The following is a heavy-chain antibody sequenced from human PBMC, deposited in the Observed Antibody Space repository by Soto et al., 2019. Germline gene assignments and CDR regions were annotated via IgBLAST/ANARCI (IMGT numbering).Heavy chain of an antibody. J-gene: IGHJ4*01. CDR3: GRDTGLYNAGMDF. D-gene: IGHD1-1*01. V-gene: IGHV3-9*01. Sequence: YLILSCEASGFPFDDHAMHWVRQRPGGGLEWVAGISWKSDSEGYADSVKVRFSISRDNIQHSVHLQMNSLRPEDTALYYCGRDTGLYNAGMDFWGLGTRVSVAS. CDR2: ISWKSDSE. CDR1: GFPFDDHA.